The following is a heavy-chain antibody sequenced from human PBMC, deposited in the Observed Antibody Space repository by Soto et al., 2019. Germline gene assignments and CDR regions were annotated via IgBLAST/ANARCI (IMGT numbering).Heavy chain of an antibody. CDR1: GGSISSGGYY. V-gene: IGHV4-31*03. D-gene: IGHD3-10*01. Sequence: QVQLQESGPGLVKPSQTLSLTCTVSGGSISSGGYYWSWIRQHPGKGLEWIGYIYYSGSTYYNPSLKSRVTISVDTSKNQFSLKLSSVTAADTAVYYCARGMFRPRLRAKTGVWFDPWGQGTLVTVSS. J-gene: IGHJ5*02. CDR3: ARGMFRPRLRAKTGVWFDP. CDR2: IYYSGST.